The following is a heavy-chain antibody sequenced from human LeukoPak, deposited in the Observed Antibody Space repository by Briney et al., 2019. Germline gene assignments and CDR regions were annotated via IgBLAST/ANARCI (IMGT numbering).Heavy chain of an antibody. J-gene: IGHJ2*01. D-gene: IGHD3-3*01. CDR1: GFTFSSYN. V-gene: IGHV3-48*01. CDR3: ARGNTRRFLEWLLSGYFDL. CDR2: ISTTSSTI. Sequence: SGGSLRLSCVASGFTFSSYNMNWVRQTPGKGLEWVSYISTTSSTIHYADSVKGRFTISRDNAKNSLYLQMNSLRAEDTGMYYCARGNTRRFLEWLLSGYFDLWGRGTLVTVSS.